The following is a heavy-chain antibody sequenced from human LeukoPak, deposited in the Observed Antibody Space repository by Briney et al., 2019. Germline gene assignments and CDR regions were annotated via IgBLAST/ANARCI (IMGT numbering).Heavy chain of an antibody. Sequence: PGGSLRLSCAASGFTFSTYSMSWVRQAPGKGLEWVANIKQDGSEKYYVDSVKGRFRISRDNAKNSLNLQLNSLRAEDTAVYYCARDLWLQDNYYLDVWGKGTTVTVSS. CDR3: ARDLWLQDNYYLDV. CDR1: GFTFSTYS. J-gene: IGHJ6*03. V-gene: IGHV3-7*01. D-gene: IGHD5-24*01. CDR2: IKQDGSEK.